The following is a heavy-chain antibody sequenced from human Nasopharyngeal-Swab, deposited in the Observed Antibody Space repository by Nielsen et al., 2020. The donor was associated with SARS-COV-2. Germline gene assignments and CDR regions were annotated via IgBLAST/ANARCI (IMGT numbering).Heavy chain of an antibody. CDR1: GTTLSTFG. V-gene: IGHV1-69*13. Sequence: SVKVSCKSSGTTLSTFGLSWVRQAPGQGLEWVGGFIPVFGTMNYAQRFLGRVTITADESTTTAYMDLRGLRSDDTAIYYCTRWGYNYTYWGQGTLVTVSS. CDR2: FIPVFGTM. CDR3: TRWGYNYTY. J-gene: IGHJ4*02. D-gene: IGHD5-24*01.